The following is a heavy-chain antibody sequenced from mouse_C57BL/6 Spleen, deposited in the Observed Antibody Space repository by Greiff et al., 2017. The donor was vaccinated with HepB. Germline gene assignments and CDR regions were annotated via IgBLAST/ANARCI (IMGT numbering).Heavy chain of an antibody. J-gene: IGHJ1*03. CDR2: IRSKSSNYAT. D-gene: IGHD1-1*01. V-gene: IGHV10-3*01. CDR1: GFTFNTYA. Sequence: EVMLVESGGGLVQPKGSLKLSCAASGFTFNTYAMHWVRQAPGKGLEWVARIRSKSSNYATYYADSVKDRFTISRDDSQSMLYLQMNNLKTEDTAMYYCVRATTVVATDYWYFDVWGTGTTVTVSS. CDR3: VRATTVVATDYWYFDV.